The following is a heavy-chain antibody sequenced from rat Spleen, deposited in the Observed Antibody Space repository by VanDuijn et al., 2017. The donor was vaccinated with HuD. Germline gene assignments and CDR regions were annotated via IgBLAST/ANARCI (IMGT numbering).Heavy chain of an antibody. Sequence: EVQVVESGGGLVQPGRSLKLSCAASGFTFSDYYMAWVRQAPTKGLEWVASISYDGYTYYRDSVKGRFTISRDNAKSSLYLQMDSLRSEDTATYYCTTGRDYWGQGVMVTVSS. CDR3: TTGRDY. CDR2: ISYDGYT. CDR1: GFTFSDYY. J-gene: IGHJ2*01. D-gene: IGHD5-1*01. V-gene: IGHV5-20*01.